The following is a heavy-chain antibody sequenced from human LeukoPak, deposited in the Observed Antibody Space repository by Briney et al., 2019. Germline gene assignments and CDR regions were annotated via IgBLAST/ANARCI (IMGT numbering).Heavy chain of an antibody. CDR2: TYYRSKWYN. CDR3: ARDIIAAAGPRYYYYMDV. V-gene: IGHV6-1*01. D-gene: IGHD6-13*01. CDR1: GDSVSSNSAA. J-gene: IGHJ6*03. Sequence: SQTLSLTCAISGDSVSSNSAAWNWIRQSPSRGLEWLGRTYYRSKWYNDYAVSVKSRITINPDTSKNQFSLQLNSVTPEDTAVYYCARDIIAAAGPRYYYYMDVWGKGTTVTVSS.